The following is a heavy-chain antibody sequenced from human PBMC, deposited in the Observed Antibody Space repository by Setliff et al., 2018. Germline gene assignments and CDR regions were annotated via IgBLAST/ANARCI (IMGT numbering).Heavy chain of an antibody. Sequence: GASVKVSCKASGYTLTRHDLNWVRQAPGQGLEWMGWISTNNGNPTYAQGFTGRFVFSSDTSLNTAYLQISSLEAEDTALYYCVRGGSGAFDPWGQGTLVTVSS. CDR1: GYTLTRHD. D-gene: IGHD2-15*01. V-gene: IGHV7-4-1*02. J-gene: IGHJ5*02. CDR3: VRGGSGAFDP. CDR2: ISTNNGNP.